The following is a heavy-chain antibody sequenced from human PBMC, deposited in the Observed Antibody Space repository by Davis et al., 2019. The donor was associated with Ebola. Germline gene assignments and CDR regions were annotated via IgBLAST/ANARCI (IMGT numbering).Heavy chain of an antibody. CDR2: ISSSGSTI. D-gene: IGHD1-26*01. CDR3: AREWAVGSYYYYGMDV. V-gene: IGHV3-48*03. CDR1: GFTFSSYE. J-gene: IGHJ6*02. Sequence: SLKISCAASGFTFSSYEMNWVRQAPGKGLEWVSFISSSGSTIYFADSVKGRFTISRDNAKNSLYLQMNSLRAEDTAVYYCAREWAVGSYYYYGMDVWGQGTTVTVSS.